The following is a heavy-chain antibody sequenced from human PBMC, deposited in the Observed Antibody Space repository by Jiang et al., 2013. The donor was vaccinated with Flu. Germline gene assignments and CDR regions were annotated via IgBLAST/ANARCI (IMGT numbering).Heavy chain of an antibody. CDR2: IYYSGSA. J-gene: IGHJ4*02. Sequence: GLVKPSETLSLTCTVSGGSINNYYWSWIRQPPGKGLEWIGYIYYSGSANYNPSLKSRVTISVDTSKNQFSLKLSSVTAADTAVYYCARRNPYSSGYYYFDYWGQGTLVTVSS. V-gene: IGHV4-59*08. CDR3: ARRNPYSSGYYYFDY. D-gene: IGHD6-19*01. CDR1: GGSINNYY.